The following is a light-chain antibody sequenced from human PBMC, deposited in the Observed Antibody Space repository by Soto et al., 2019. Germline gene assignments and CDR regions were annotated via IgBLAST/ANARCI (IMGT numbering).Light chain of an antibody. Sequence: DIQMTQSPSSLSASVGDTVTITCRASQGIGNFLAWFQQKPGKAPTSLISEASSLQSGVPSRFSGSGSGTDFTLTISSLQPEDFATYCCQQYHSYPVTFGGGTKVEFK. CDR2: EAS. V-gene: IGKV1-16*01. CDR1: QGIGNF. CDR3: QQYHSYPVT. J-gene: IGKJ4*01.